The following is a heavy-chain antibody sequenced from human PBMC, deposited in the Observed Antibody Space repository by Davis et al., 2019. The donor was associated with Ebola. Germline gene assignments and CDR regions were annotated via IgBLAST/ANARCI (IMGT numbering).Heavy chain of an antibody. CDR3: ARGDDYSNLYYYYGMDV. CDR1: GGSISRSNW. Sequence: SETLSPTSAVSGGSISRSNWWSWVRQPPGKGLEWSGAIYHSGSTNYNPSLKSRVTISVDTSKNQFSLKLSSVTAADTAVYYCARGDDYSNLYYYYGMDVWGQGTTVTVSS. D-gene: IGHD4-11*01. J-gene: IGHJ6*02. CDR2: IYHSGST. V-gene: IGHV4-4*02.